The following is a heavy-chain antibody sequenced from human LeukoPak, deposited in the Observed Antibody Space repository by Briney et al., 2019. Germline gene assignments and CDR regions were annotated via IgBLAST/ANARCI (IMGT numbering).Heavy chain of an antibody. CDR3: ARSSGYLPGDY. CDR2: INAGNGHT. CDR1: GYIFTGYY. V-gene: IGHV1-3*03. J-gene: IGHJ4*02. Sequence: GASVKVSCKASGYIFTGYYIHWVRQAPGQRLEWMGWINAGNGHTKYSQDFQGRLTITRDTSASTAYMELSSLRSEDMAVYYCARSSGYLPGDYWGQGTLVTVSS. D-gene: IGHD3-3*01.